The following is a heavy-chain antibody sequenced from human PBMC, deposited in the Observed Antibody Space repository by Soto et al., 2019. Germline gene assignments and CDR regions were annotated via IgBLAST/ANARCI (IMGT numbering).Heavy chain of an antibody. CDR1: GFTFSSYA. J-gene: IGHJ4*02. Sequence: EVQLLESGGGLVQPGGSLRLSCAASGFTFSSYAMSWVRQAPGKGLEWVSAISGSGGSTYYADSVKGRFTISSDNSKNTVYLQKNSLRAEDPAVYYCAEVRRVYSSSSRGPIDYWGQGTLVTVSS. V-gene: IGHV3-23*01. CDR3: AEVRRVYSSSSRGPIDY. D-gene: IGHD6-6*01. CDR2: ISGSGGST.